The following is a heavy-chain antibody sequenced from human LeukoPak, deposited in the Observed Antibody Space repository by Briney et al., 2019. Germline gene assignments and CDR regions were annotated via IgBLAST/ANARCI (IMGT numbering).Heavy chain of an antibody. Sequence: ASVKVSCKASGYTFTSYDINWVRQATGQGLEWMGWMNPNSGNTGYAQKFQGRVTMTRNTSISTAYMELSSLRSEDTAVYYCARVMWDTAMVLDYWGLGTLVVVSS. CDR1: GYTFTSYD. V-gene: IGHV1-8*01. CDR3: ARVMWDTAMVLDY. J-gene: IGHJ4*02. CDR2: MNPNSGNT. D-gene: IGHD5-18*01.